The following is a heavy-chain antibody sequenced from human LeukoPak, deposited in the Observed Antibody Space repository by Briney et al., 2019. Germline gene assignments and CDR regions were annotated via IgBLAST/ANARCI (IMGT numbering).Heavy chain of an antibody. D-gene: IGHD4-17*01. V-gene: IGHV3-15*01. CDR3: TTDSAAGSAVTTDMDV. CDR1: GFTFSNAW. Sequence: GGSLRLSRAASGFTFSNAWMSWVRQAPGKGLEWVGRIKSKTDGGTTDYAAPVKGRFTISRDDSKNTLYLQMNSLKTEDTAVYYCTTDSAAGSAVTTDMDVWGKGTTVTVSS. CDR2: IKSKTDGGTT. J-gene: IGHJ6*03.